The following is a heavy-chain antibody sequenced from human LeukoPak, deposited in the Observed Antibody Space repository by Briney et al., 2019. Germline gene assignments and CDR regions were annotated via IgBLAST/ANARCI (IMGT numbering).Heavy chain of an antibody. D-gene: IGHD3-10*01. CDR1: GGSISSSNW. Sequence: SETLSLTCAVSGGSISSSNWWSWARQPPGKGLEWIGEIYHSGSTHYNPSLKSRVTISVDKSKNQFSLKLSSVTAADTAVYYCARVPNKDGSGSPYDRAFDIWGQGTMVTVSS. CDR2: IYHSGST. J-gene: IGHJ3*02. V-gene: IGHV4-4*02. CDR3: ARVPNKDGSGSPYDRAFDI.